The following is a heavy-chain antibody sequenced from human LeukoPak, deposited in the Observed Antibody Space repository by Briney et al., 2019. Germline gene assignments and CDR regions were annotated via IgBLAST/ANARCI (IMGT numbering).Heavy chain of an antibody. J-gene: IGHJ3*02. CDR2: IYTSGST. CDR3: ARDSSADVLRFLEWSGRDAFDI. Sequence: SETLSLTCTVSGGSISSGSYYWSWIRQPAGKGLEWIGRIYTSGSTNYNPSLKSRVTISVDTSKNQFSLKLSSVTAADTAVYYCARDSSADVLRFLEWSGRDAFDIWGQGTMVTVSS. V-gene: IGHV4-61*02. D-gene: IGHD3-3*01. CDR1: GGSISSGSYY.